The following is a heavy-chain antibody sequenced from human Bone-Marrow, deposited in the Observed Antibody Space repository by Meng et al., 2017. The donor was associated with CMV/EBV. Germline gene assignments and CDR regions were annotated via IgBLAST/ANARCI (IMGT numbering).Heavy chain of an antibody. CDR2: MNPNSGNT. CDR3: ARDVDYDFWSGYYTGVDY. D-gene: IGHD3-3*01. Sequence: ASVKVSCKASGYTFTSYDINWVRQATGQGLEWMGWMNPNSGNTGYAQKFQGRVTMTRNTSISTAYMELSSLRSEDTAVYYCARDVDYDFWSGYYTGVDYWGQGTLVTVSS. J-gene: IGHJ4*02. V-gene: IGHV1-8*01. CDR1: GYTFTSYD.